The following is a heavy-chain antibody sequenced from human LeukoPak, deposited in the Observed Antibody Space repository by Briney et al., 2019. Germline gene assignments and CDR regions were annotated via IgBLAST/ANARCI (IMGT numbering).Heavy chain of an antibody. J-gene: IGHJ4*02. CDR3: ARRAVVIRVILVGFHKEPYYFDS. CDR2: ISGSGGRT. V-gene: IGHV3-23*01. CDR1: GITLSIYG. D-gene: IGHD3-22*01. Sequence: GGSLRLSCAVSGITLSIYGMSWVRQAPGKGLEWVAGISGSGGRTTYADSVKGRFTISRDNPKNTLYLQLSSLRVEDTAVYFCARRAVVIRVILVGFHKEPYYFDSWGQGALVTVSS.